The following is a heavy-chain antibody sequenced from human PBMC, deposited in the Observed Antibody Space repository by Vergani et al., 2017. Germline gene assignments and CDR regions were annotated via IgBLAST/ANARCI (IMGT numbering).Heavy chain of an antibody. V-gene: IGHV1-69-2*01. CDR3: ATNNCSGGSCYSGYWFDP. CDR1: GYTFTDYY. J-gene: IGHJ5*02. Sequence: EVQLVQSGAEVQKPGATVKISCKVSGYTFTDYYMHWVQQAPGKGLEWMGLVDPEDGETIYAEKFQGRVTITADTSTDTAYMELSSLRSEDTAVYYCATNNCSGGSCYSGYWFDPWGQGTLVTVSS. D-gene: IGHD2-15*01. CDR2: VDPEDGET.